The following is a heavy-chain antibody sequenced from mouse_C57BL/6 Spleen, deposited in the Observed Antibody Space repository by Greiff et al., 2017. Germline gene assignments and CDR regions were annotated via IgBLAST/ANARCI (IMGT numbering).Heavy chain of an antibody. Sequence: VQLQQSGPELVKPGASVKISCKASGYTFTSYWMHWVKQRPGQGLEWIGEIDPSDSYTNYNQKFKGKSTLTVDKSSSTAYMQLSSLTSEDSAVYYCAKGGRLDYWGQGTTLTVSS. CDR1: GYTFTSYW. CDR3: AKGGRLDY. CDR2: IDPSDSYT. J-gene: IGHJ2*01. D-gene: IGHD1-1*01. V-gene: IGHV1-69*01.